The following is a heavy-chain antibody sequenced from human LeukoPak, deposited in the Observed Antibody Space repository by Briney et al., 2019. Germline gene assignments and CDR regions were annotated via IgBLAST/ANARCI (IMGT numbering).Heavy chain of an antibody. CDR3: ASRGIAVADPSDAFDI. CDR1: GFTFSSYW. CDR2: IKQDGSEK. Sequence: GGSLRLSCAASGFTFSSYWMSWVRQAPGKGLEWVANIKQDGSEKYYVDSVKGRFTISRDNAKNSLYLQVNSLRAEDTAVYYCASRGIAVADPSDAFDIRGQGTMVTVSS. V-gene: IGHV3-7*01. J-gene: IGHJ3*02. D-gene: IGHD6-19*01.